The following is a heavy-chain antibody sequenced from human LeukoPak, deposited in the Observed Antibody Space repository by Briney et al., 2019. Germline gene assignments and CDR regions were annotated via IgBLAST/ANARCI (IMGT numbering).Heavy chain of an antibody. J-gene: IGHJ6*03. V-gene: IGHV3-30*02. CDR2: IRYDGSYE. CDR3: AKDGGLHLYYYYNDMDI. CDR1: GFTFNNYG. D-gene: IGHD5-24*01. Sequence: PGGSLRLSCAASGFTFNNYGMHWVRQAPGKGLEWVAFIRYDGSYEYYADSVKGRFTISRDNSKTTLYLQMNSLRSEDTAVYYCAKDGGLHLYYYYNDMDIWGKGTTVTVSS.